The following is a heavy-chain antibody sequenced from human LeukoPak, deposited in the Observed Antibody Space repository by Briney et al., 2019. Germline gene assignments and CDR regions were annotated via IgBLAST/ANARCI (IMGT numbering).Heavy chain of an antibody. V-gene: IGHV5-51*01. CDR1: GTRFSEYW. J-gene: IGHJ4*02. D-gene: IGHD3-22*01. CDR2: IYPGDSDT. CDR3: ARPQYYDSSGHYVY. Sequence: GESLKISCKSSGTRFSEYWIGWVCQMPGKGLEWMGTIYPGDSDTRYSPSFQGQVTISVDKSISTAYLQWSSLKASDTGMYFCARPQYYDSSGHYVYWGQGILVTVSS.